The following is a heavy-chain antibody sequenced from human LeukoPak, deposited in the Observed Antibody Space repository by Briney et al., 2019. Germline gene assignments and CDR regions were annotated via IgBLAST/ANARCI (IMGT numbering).Heavy chain of an antibody. Sequence: ASVKLSCKVSGYTLTELSMHWVRQAPGNGLEWMGGFDPKDGETIYAQKFQGRVTMTEDTSTDTAYMELSSLRAEDTAVYYCAELGITMIGGVWGKGTTVTISS. CDR3: AELGITMIGGV. V-gene: IGHV1-24*01. D-gene: IGHD3-10*02. J-gene: IGHJ6*04. CDR2: FDPKDGET. CDR1: GYTLTELS.